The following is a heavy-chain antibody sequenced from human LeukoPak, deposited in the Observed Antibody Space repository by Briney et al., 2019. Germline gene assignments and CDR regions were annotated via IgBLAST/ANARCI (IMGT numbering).Heavy chain of an antibody. CDR1: GFTFSSSV. V-gene: IGHV3-23*01. CDR2: FVGTSGNT. Sequence: GGSLRLSCVASGFTFSSSVMSWVRQAPGKGLEWVSTFVGTSGNTYYADSVKGRLIISRDNSKNTLYLQMNSLRAEDTAVYYCAKVWGNYYYLDYWGQGTLVTVSS. D-gene: IGHD3-16*01. J-gene: IGHJ4*02. CDR3: AKVWGNYYYLDY.